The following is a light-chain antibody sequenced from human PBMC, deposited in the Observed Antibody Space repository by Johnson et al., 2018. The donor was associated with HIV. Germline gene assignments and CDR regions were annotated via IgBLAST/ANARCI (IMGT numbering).Light chain of an antibody. CDR3: GTWDSSLSTGGNV. V-gene: IGLV1-51*01. Sequence: HSVLTQPPSVSAAPGQKVTISCSGSSSNIGNNYVSWYQQLPGTAPKLLIYDNNKRPSGIPDRFSGSKSGTSVTLGITGLQTGDEADYYCGTWDSSLSTGGNVFGTGTKVTVL. CDR2: DNN. J-gene: IGLJ1*01. CDR1: SSNIGNNY.